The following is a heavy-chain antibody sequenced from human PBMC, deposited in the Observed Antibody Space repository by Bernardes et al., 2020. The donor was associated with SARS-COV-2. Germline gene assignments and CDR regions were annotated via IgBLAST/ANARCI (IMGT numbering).Heavy chain of an antibody. V-gene: IGHV3-23*01. J-gene: IGHJ4*02. Sequence: GSLSRSCSVPGFTFSPYAMRWVRPAPGKGLEWVSAISVSGSSTYYADSVKGRFTISRDNSKNTLYLQMNSLRAEDTAVYYCAKATYYYDSSGYHTYYVDYGGQRTLVTVSS. CDR1: GFTFSPYA. CDR3: AKATYYYDSSGYHTYYVDY. CDR2: ISVSGSST. D-gene: IGHD3-22*01.